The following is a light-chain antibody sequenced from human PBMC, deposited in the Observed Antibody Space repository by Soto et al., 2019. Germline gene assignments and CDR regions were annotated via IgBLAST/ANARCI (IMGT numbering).Light chain of an antibody. V-gene: IGKV1-39*01. CDR2: AAS. J-gene: IGKJ1*01. CDR1: QSVRIY. Sequence: DIQMTQSPSSLPASVGDRVTITCRASQSVRIYLNWYQQKPGKAPKLLIYAASILQSGVPSRLSGSGSGTDFTLTISSLQPEDFATYYCQQSYNAPRTFGQGTKVDIK. CDR3: QQSYNAPRT.